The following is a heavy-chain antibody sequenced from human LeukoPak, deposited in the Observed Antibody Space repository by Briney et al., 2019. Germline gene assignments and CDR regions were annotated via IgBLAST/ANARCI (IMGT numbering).Heavy chain of an antibody. J-gene: IGHJ5*02. CDR2: TYYRSKWYN. CDR1: GDSVSSNSAA. CDR3: ASTSIAALPGGWFDP. V-gene: IGHV6-1*01. Sequence: SQTLSLTCAISGDSVSSNSAAWDWIRQSPSRGLEWLGRTYYRSKWYNDYAVSVKSRITINPDTSKNQFSLQLNSVTPEDTAVYYCASTSIAALPGGWFDPWGQGTLVTVSS. D-gene: IGHD6-6*01.